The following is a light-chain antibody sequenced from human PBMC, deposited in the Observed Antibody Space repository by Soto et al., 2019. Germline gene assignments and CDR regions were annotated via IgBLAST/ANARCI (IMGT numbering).Light chain of an antibody. CDR1: ESISSNY. CDR3: QQYGSSPRT. Sequence: EIVLTQSPGTLSLSPGERATLSCRASESISSNYVAWYQQKPGQAPRLLIYGASSRATGIPDRFSGSGSGTNFTLTISRLEPEDFAGYYCQQYGSSPRTFGEGTKVAIK. CDR2: GAS. V-gene: IGKV3-20*01. J-gene: IGKJ1*01.